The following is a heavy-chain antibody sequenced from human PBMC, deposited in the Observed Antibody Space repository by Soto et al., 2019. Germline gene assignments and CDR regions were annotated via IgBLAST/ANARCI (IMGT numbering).Heavy chain of an antibody. Sequence: PLRLPYAASEFTFIDYYMLWIRKDTGKGLEWVSYISSSGSTIYYADSVKGRFTISRDNAKNSLYLQMNSLRAEDTAVYYCARVILWDDGGAWYYVYYMDVWGKGTTVTV. V-gene: IGHV3-11*01. D-gene: IGHD1-1*01. J-gene: IGHJ6*03. CDR1: EFTFIDYY. CDR3: ARVILWDDGGAWYYVYYMDV. CDR2: ISSSGSTI.